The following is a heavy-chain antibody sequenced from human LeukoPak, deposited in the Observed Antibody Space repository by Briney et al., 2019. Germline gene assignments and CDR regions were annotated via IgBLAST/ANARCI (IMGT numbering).Heavy chain of an antibody. J-gene: IGHJ6*02. V-gene: IGHV3-9*01. CDR2: ISWNSGSI. CDR3: AKDLGSGGSFYGMDV. Sequence: GRSLRLSCAASGFTFDDYAMHWVRQAPGKGLEWVSGISWNSGSIGCADSVKGRFTISRDNAKNSLYLQMNSLRAEDTALYYCAKDLGSGGSFYGMDVWGQGTTVTVSS. CDR1: GFTFDDYA. D-gene: IGHD2-15*01.